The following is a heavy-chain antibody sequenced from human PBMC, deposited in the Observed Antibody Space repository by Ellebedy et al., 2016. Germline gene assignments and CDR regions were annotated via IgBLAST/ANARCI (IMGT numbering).Heavy chain of an antibody. CDR3: ASGGRGYFDL. Sequence: ASVKVSCKASGGTFNNFAISWVRQAPGQGLEWMGGIIPIFDTAHYAQKFQGRLTITADESTRTAYMELSSLRSEDLALYYCASGGRGYFDLWGRGTLVTVST. V-gene: IGHV1-69*13. D-gene: IGHD2-15*01. J-gene: IGHJ2*01. CDR1: GGTFNNFA. CDR2: IIPIFDTA.